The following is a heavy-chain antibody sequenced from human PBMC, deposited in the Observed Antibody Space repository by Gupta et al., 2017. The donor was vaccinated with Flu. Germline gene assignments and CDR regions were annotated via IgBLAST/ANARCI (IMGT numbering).Heavy chain of an antibody. CDR2: IYYRGST. Sequence: QLQLPESGPGLVKPSETLSLTCTVSGGSISSSSSDWGWIRPPPGKGLEWIGSIYYRGSTYYNPSLNSQVPISVDTSKSQFSLKLSSVTAADTAVYYCARHVFRGVSPQYNWFDPWGQGTLVTVSS. CDR1: GGSISSSSSD. J-gene: IGHJ5*02. D-gene: IGHD3-10*01. V-gene: IGHV4-39*01. CDR3: ARHVFRGVSPQYNWFDP.